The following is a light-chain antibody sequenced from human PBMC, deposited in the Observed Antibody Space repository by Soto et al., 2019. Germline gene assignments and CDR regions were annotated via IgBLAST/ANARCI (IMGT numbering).Light chain of an antibody. CDR1: SSVVGSYNR. CDR3: NSYTGSSTYV. V-gene: IGLV2-18*02. Sequence: QSVLTQPPSVSGSPGQSVAISCTGTSSVVGSYNRVSWYQQPPGAAPKLMIYEVSNRPSGVPDRFSGSKSGNTASLTISGFKAEDEADYYCNSYTGSSTYVFGTGTKVTVL. J-gene: IGLJ1*01. CDR2: EVS.